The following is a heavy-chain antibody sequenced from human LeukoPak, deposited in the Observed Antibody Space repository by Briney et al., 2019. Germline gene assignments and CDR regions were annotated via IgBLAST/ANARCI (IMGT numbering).Heavy chain of an antibody. CDR1: GYTFTSYD. D-gene: IGHD6-25*01. J-gene: IGHJ4*02. Sequence: ASVKVSCKASGYTFTSYDINWVRQATGQGLAWMGWMNPNSGNTGYAQKFQGRVTMTRNTSISTAYMELSSLRSEDTAVYFCARVGVTAATADYWGQGTLVTVSS. V-gene: IGHV1-8*01. CDR3: ARVGVTAATADY. CDR2: MNPNSGNT.